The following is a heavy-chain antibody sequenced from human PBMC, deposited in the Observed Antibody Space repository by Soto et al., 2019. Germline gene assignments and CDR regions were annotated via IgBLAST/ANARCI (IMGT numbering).Heavy chain of an antibody. Sequence: QVQLVESGGGVVQPGRSLRLSSAASGFTFSSYDMHWVRQAPGKGLEWVAAISNDGSNKYHADFVQGRFTISRDNSKNTLYLQMNSLRAEDTALYYCARDLWRGDPCAFDIWGQGTMVTVSS. CDR3: ARDLWRGDPCAFDI. CDR2: ISNDGSNK. V-gene: IGHV3-33*01. J-gene: IGHJ3*02. CDR1: GFTFSSYD. D-gene: IGHD2-21*02.